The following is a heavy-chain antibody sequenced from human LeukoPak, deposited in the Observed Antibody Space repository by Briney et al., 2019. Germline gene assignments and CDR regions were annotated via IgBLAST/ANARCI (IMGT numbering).Heavy chain of an antibody. CDR1: GGTFSSYA. J-gene: IGHJ4*02. CDR2: IIPIFGTA. D-gene: IGHD3-10*02. V-gene: IGHV1-69*13. CDR3: ASVRGVIGRFDY. Sequence: ASVKVSCKASGGTFSSYAISWVRQAPGQGLEWMGGIIPIFGTANYAQKFQGRVTITADESTSTAYMELSSLRSEDTAVYYCASVRGVIGRFDYWGQGTLVTVSS.